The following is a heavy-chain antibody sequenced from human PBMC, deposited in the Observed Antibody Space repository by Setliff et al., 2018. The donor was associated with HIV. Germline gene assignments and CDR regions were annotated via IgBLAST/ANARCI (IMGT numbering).Heavy chain of an antibody. D-gene: IGHD3-10*01. CDR2: IYKGGST. Sequence: SETLSLTCVVSGYSISSSYWWGWIRQPPGKGLEWIGWIGYIYKGGSTYYNPSLKSRVTMSEDTSKNQFSLKLRSVTAADTAVYYCARAPPPIYYGSGSELGGYMDVWGKGTTVTVSS. CDR3: ARAPPPIYYGSGSELGGYMDV. CDR1: GYSISSSYW. J-gene: IGHJ6*03. V-gene: IGHV4-28*03.